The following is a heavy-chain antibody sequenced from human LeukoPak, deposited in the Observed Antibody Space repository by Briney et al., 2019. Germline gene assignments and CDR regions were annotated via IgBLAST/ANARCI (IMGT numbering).Heavy chain of an antibody. V-gene: IGHV4-59*01. CDR2: FYYSGSS. CDR3: ARVSPAVGAFDI. D-gene: IGHD6-13*01. Sequence: ETLSLTCTVSGGSISSYYWSWIRQPPGKGLEWIGYFYYSGSSNYNPSLKSRVTISGDTSKNQFSLKLSSVAAADTAIYYCARVSPAVGAFDIWGRGTMVTVSS. CDR1: GGSISSYY. J-gene: IGHJ3*02.